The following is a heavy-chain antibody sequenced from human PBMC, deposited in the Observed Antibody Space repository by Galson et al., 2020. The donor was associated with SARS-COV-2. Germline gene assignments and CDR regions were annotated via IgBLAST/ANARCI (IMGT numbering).Heavy chain of an antibody. CDR3: ARDVGYCSGGGCYKSYLGIDG. CDR2: IIPIFGTA. V-gene: IGHV1-69*01. D-gene: IGHD2-15*01. Sequence: KISCKASGGTFSSYAISWVRQAPGQGLEWMGGIIPIFGTANYAQKFQGRVTITADESTSTAYMELSSLRSEDTAVYYCARDVGYCSGGGCYKSYLGIDGGGQDAAATV. J-gene: IGHJ6*02. CDR1: GGTFSSYA.